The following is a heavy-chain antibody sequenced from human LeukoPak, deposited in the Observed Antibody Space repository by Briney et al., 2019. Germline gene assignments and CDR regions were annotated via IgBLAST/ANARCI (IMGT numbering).Heavy chain of an antibody. V-gene: IGHV3-7*01. CDR2: IKQDGSEK. D-gene: IGHD5-12*01. CDR3: ARARLPTITDPFDS. CDR1: GFTFSSYW. Sequence: GGSLRLSCAASGFTFSSYWMSWVRQAPGKGLEWVANIKQDGSEKYYADSVKGRFTISRDNAKNSLYLQMNSLRAEDTAVYYCARARLPTITDPFDSWGQGTLVTVSS. J-gene: IGHJ5*01.